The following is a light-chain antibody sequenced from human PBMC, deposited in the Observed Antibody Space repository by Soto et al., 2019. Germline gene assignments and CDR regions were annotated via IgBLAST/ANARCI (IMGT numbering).Light chain of an antibody. CDR2: GAS. CDR3: QHHASPFT. J-gene: IGKJ2*01. V-gene: IGKV3-15*01. Sequence: ERVMTQSRNSVSVVPGEIAMISCRASQSVSSNLAWYQDKPGQAPRLLIYGASTRATGIPARFSGSGSGTDFSLAMGTREPGDFAVHSCQHHASPFTFAQGTKVDIK. CDR1: QSVSSN.